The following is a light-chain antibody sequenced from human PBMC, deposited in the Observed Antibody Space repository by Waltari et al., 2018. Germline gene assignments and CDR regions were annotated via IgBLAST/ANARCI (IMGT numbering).Light chain of an antibody. CDR1: QSISKW. V-gene: IGKV1-5*03. CDR3: QQYSSYSRT. J-gene: IGKJ1*01. Sequence: DIQMTQSPSTLSASVGDSVTITCRASQSISKWLAWSQQKPGKAPKLLVYKASNLESGVPSRFSGSGSGTEFSLTISSLQPDDFATYYCQQYSSYSRTFGQGTKVEIK. CDR2: KAS.